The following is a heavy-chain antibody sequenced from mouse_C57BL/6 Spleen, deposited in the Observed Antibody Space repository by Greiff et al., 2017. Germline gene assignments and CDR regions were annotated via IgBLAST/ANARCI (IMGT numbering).Heavy chain of an antibody. CDR3: ARHDGNWERNYFDY. V-gene: IGHV5-6*01. Sequence: EVQLVESGGDLVKPGGSLKLSCAASGFTFSSYGMSWVRQTPDKRLEWVATFRSGGSYTYYPDSVKGRFTISRDNAKNTLYLQMSSLKSEDTAMYYCARHDGNWERNYFDYWGQGTTLTVSS. CDR1: GFTFSSYG. D-gene: IGHD4-1*01. CDR2: FRSGGSYT. J-gene: IGHJ2*01.